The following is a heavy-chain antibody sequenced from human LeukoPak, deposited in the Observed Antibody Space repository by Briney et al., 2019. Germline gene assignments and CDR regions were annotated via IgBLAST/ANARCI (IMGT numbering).Heavy chain of an antibody. CDR2: IYYSEST. CDR3: ARDVYGDYYVDY. V-gene: IGHV4-59*01. CDR1: GGSISSYY. D-gene: IGHD2-21*02. J-gene: IGHJ4*02. Sequence: PSETLSLTCTVSGGSISSYYWSWIRQPPGKGLEWIGHIYYSESTNYNSSLKSRVTISVDTSKNQFSLKVSSVTAADTAVYFCARDVYGDYYVDYWGQGTLVTVSS.